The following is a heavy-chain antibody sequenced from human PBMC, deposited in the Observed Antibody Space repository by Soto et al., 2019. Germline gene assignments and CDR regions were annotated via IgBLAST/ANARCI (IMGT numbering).Heavy chain of an antibody. D-gene: IGHD5-12*01. J-gene: IGHJ4*02. Sequence: QVQLQESGPGLVKPSETLSLTCTVSGGSISSYYWSWIRQPPGKRLEWIGYIYYSGSTNYNPSLKSRVTISVDTSKIQFSLELRSVTAADTAVYYCARDSVGSGYDWGQGTLVTVSS. V-gene: IGHV4-59*01. CDR2: IYYSGST. CDR3: ARDSVGSGYD. CDR1: GGSISSYY.